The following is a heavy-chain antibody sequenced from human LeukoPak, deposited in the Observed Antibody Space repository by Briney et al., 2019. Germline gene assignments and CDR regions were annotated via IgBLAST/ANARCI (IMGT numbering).Heavy chain of an antibody. Sequence: WASVKVSCKASGGTFSSYAISWVRQAPGQGLEWMGRIIPILGIANYAQKFQGRVTITADKSTSTAYMELSSLRSEDTAVYYCATVFHSRLSSVTSSSWYINWFDPWGQGTLVTVSS. CDR2: IIPILGIA. V-gene: IGHV1-69*04. CDR1: GGTFSSYA. J-gene: IGHJ5*02. D-gene: IGHD6-13*01. CDR3: ATVFHSRLSSVTSSSWYINWFDP.